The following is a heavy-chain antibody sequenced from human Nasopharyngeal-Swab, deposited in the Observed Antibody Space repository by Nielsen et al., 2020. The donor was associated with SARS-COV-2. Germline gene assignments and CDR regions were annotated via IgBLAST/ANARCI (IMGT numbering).Heavy chain of an antibody. CDR2: LPTTPGPP. V-gene: IGHV7-4-1*02. J-gene: IGHJ6*02. CDR3: ARAGRGSSSWYVMDYYYGMDV. Sequence: WVRQAPGQGLEWMGWLPTTPGPPPYAPFFPGRFVFSLDTSVSTAYLQISSLKAEDTAVYNCARAGRGSSSWYVMDYYYGMDVWGQGTTVTVSS. D-gene: IGHD6-13*01.